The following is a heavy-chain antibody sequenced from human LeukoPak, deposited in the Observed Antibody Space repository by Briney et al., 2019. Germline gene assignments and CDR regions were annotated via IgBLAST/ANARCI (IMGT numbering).Heavy chain of an antibody. D-gene: IGHD3-22*01. Sequence: PGGSLRLSCAASGFTFSSYWMHWVRQAPGKGLVWVSRISSEGGTTNYADSVKGRFTISRDNAKNTLYLQMNSLRAEDTAVYYCAKTDRPIVVVITLFDYWGQGTLVTVSS. CDR3: AKTDRPIVVVITLFDY. J-gene: IGHJ4*02. CDR1: GFTFSSYW. V-gene: IGHV3-74*01. CDR2: ISSEGGTT.